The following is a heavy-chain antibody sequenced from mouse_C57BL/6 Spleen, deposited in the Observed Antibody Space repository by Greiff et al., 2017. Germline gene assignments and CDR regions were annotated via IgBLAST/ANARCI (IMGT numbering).Heavy chain of an antibody. CDR2: IWSGGST. Sequence: VQLQQSGPGLVQPSQSLSITCTVSGFSLTSYGVHWVRQSPGKGLEWLGVIWSGGSTDYNAAFISRLSISKDNSKSQVFFKMNSLQADDTAIYYCARVFITTVVAHYYAMDYWGQGTSVTVSS. J-gene: IGHJ4*01. CDR3: ARVFITTVVAHYYAMDY. V-gene: IGHV2-2*01. CDR1: GFSLTSYG. D-gene: IGHD1-1*01.